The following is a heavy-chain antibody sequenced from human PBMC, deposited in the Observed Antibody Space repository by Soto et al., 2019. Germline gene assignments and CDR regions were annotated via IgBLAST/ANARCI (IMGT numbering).Heavy chain of an antibody. CDR2: ISGSGGST. J-gene: IGHJ4*02. CDR3: AKAPPRVVVVSPAWFDY. D-gene: IGHD3-22*01. V-gene: IGHV3-23*01. Sequence: RLSCAASGFTFSSYAMSWVRQAPGKGLEWVSAISGSGGSTYYADSVKGRFTISRDNSKNTLYLQMNSLRAEDTAVYYCAKAPPRVVVVSPAWFDYWGQGTLVTVSS. CDR1: GFTFSSYA.